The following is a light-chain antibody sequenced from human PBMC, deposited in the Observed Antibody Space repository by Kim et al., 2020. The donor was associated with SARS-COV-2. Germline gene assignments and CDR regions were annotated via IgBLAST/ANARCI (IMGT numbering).Light chain of an antibody. J-gene: IGKJ1*01. CDR2: GAS. Sequence: SPGGRATLSCRASQSVSSSYLAWYQQKPGQTPRLLIYGASSRATGIPDRFSGSGSGTDFTVTISRLEPEDFAVYYCQQYGSTPRTFGQGTKVDIK. CDR1: QSVSSSY. V-gene: IGKV3-20*01. CDR3: QQYGSTPRT.